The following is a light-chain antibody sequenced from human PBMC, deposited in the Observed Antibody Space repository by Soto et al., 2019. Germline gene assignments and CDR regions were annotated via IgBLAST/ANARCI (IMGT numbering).Light chain of an antibody. Sequence: QSVLTQPPSASGSPGQSVTISCTGTSSDVGAYDYVSWYQQHPGKAPKLMIYEVSQRPSGVPDRFSGSKSGNTASLTISGLQAEDEGDYYCSSYAGSNNFGVFGGGTKLTVL. V-gene: IGLV2-8*01. CDR3: SSYAGSNNFGV. J-gene: IGLJ2*01. CDR2: EVS. CDR1: SSDVGAYDY.